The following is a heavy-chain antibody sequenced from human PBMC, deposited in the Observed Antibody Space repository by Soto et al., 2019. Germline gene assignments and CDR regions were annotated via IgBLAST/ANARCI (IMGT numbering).Heavy chain of an antibody. CDR1: GGSISSGGYY. CDR2: IYYSGST. Sequence: SETLSLTCTVSGGSISSGGYYWSWIRQHPGKGLEWIGYIYYSGSTYYNPSLKSRVTISVDTSKNQFSLKLSSVTAADTAVYYCARDYYDSSGYYFRGPYDAFDIRAQRTMDTGSS. J-gene: IGHJ3*02. V-gene: IGHV4-31*03. CDR3: ARDYYDSSGYYFRGPYDAFDI. D-gene: IGHD3-22*01.